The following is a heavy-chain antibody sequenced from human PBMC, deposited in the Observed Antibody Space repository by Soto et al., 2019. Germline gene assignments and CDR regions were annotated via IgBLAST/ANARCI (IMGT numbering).Heavy chain of an antibody. V-gene: IGHV1-18*01. Sequence: QVQLVQSGAEVKKPGASVKVSCKASGYTFTSYGISWVRQAPGQGLEWMGWISAYNGNTNYAQKLQGRVTMTTDTSTSRAYMEVMSLRSNDTAVYYCASVVGAGTYCFDYWGQGTLVTVSS. CDR1: GYTFTSYG. CDR3: ASVVGAGTYCFDY. D-gene: IGHD1-26*01. CDR2: ISAYNGNT. J-gene: IGHJ4*02.